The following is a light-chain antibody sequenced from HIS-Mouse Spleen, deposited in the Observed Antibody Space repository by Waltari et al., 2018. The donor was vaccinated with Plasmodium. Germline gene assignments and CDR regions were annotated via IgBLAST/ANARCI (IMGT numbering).Light chain of an antibody. Sequence: EIVMTQSPATLSVSPGERATLSCRASQSVSSNLARYQQKPGQAPRLLIYGASPRATGIPARFSGSGSGTECTLTISSLQSEDFAVYYCQQYNNWSFTFGPGTKVDIK. CDR2: GAS. V-gene: IGKV3-15*01. J-gene: IGKJ3*01. CDR1: QSVSSN. CDR3: QQYNNWSFT.